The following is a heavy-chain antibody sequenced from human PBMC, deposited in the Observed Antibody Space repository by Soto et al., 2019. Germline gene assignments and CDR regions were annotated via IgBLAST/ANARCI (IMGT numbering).Heavy chain of an antibody. D-gene: IGHD1-1*01. CDR3: ARGPRVSSTGTGAH. V-gene: IGHV3-74*01. Sequence: PGGSLRLSCAASGFTFSSYWMHWVRQAPGKGLVWVSRINSDGSSTSYADSVKGRFTISRDNAKNTLYLQMNTLRADDSGLYYCARGPRVSSTGTGAHWGRGTLVTVSS. CDR1: GFTFSSYW. J-gene: IGHJ4*02. CDR2: INSDGSST.